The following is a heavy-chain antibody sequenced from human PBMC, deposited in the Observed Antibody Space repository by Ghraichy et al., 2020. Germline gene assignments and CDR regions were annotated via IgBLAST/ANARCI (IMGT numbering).Heavy chain of an antibody. CDR1: GGSFNTYY. V-gene: IGHV4-34*01. CDR2: INHSGST. J-gene: IGHJ6*03. CDR3: ARGRLIRYYYYFMDV. Sequence: ESLNISCAVYGGSFNTYYWSWIRQPPGKGLEWIGEINHSGSTNYNPSLKSRVTISVDTSKNQFSLKLSSVTAADTAVYYCARGRLIRYYYYFMDVWDKGTTVTVSS. D-gene: IGHD3-10*01.